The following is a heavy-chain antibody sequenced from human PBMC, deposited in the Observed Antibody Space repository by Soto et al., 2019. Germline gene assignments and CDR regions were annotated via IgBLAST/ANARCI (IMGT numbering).Heavy chain of an antibody. Sequence: SETLSLTCAVSGGSISSGDYYWSWIRQPPGKGLEWIGYIYYSGSTYYNPSLKSRVTISVDTSKNQFSLKLSSVTAADTAVYYCARGGLSVTYYYYGMDVWGQGTTVTVSS. CDR2: IYYSGST. J-gene: IGHJ6*02. CDR1: GGSISSGDYY. V-gene: IGHV4-30-4*01. CDR3: ARGGLSVTYYYYGMDV. D-gene: IGHD4-4*01.